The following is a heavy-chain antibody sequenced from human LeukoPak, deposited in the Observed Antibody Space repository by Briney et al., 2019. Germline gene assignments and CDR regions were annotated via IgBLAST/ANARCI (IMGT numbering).Heavy chain of an antibody. Sequence: ASVKVYCKASGYTFTGYYMHWVRQAPGQGLEWMGWINPNSGGTNYAQKFQGRVTMTRDTSISTAYMELSRLRSDDTAVYYCARERADGYATIDYWGQGTLVTVSS. CDR3: ARERADGYATIDY. CDR2: INPNSGGT. D-gene: IGHD2-8*01. CDR1: GYTFTGYY. V-gene: IGHV1-2*02. J-gene: IGHJ4*02.